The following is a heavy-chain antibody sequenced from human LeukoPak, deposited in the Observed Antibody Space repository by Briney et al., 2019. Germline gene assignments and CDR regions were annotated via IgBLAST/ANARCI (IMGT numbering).Heavy chain of an antibody. V-gene: IGHV1-2*02. CDR2: INPNSGGT. D-gene: IGHD1-26*01. J-gene: IGHJ4*02. CDR1: GYTFTGYY. CDR3: ASYSGSYHAIDY. Sequence: ASVKVSCKASGYTFTGYYMHWVRHAPGQGLEWMGWINPNSGGTNYAQKFQGRVTMTRDTSISTPYMELSRLRSDDTAVYYCASYSGSYHAIDYWGQGTLVTVSS.